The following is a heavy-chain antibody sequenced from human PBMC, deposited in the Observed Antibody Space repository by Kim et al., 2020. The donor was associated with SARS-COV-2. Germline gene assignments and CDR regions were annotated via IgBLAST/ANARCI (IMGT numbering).Heavy chain of an antibody. V-gene: IGHV4-39*01. D-gene: IGHD6-19*01. CDR3: ARGTQAESIAVAEFYWYFEL. CDR1: GGSISSSSYY. J-gene: IGHJ2*01. Sequence: SETLSLTCTVSGGSISSSSYYWGWIRQPPGKGLEWIGSIYYSGSTYYNPSLKSRVTISVDTSKNQFSLKLSSVTAADTAVYYCARGTQAESIAVAEFYWYFELWGRGTLVTDSS. CDR2: IYYSGST.